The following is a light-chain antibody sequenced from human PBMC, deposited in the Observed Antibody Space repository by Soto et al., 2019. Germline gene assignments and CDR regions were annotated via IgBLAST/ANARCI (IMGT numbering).Light chain of an antibody. V-gene: IGKV3-20*01. CDR1: ENVLSNF. J-gene: IGKJ1*01. CDR2: ATS. Sequence: EIVLTQSPGTLSLSPGERASFSCRTSENVLSNFLGWYQQRPGQAPRLLIYATSNRAPGIPDRFIGSGSGTDFTLSITRLEPEDSAFYYCHHYGRSLWTFGQGTKVDIK. CDR3: HHYGRSLWT.